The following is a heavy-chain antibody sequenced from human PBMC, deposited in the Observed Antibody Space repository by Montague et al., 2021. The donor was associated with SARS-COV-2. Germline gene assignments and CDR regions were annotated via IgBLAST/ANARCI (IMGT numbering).Heavy chain of an antibody. CDR1: GGSFSGYY. Sequence: SETLSLTCAVYGGSFSGYYWSWIRQPPEKGLEWIGEINQSGRTNNIPSLKSRVIISVVTSKNQFSLKLSSVTAAATAVYYCARRGSSVWGVTVSAELDYWGQGILVIVSS. V-gene: IGHV4-34*01. CDR3: ARRGSSVWGVTVSAELDY. J-gene: IGHJ4*02. D-gene: IGHD3-16*01. CDR2: INQSGRT.